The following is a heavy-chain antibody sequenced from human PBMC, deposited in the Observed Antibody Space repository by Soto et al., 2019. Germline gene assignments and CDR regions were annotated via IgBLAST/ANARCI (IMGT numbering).Heavy chain of an antibody. V-gene: IGHV4-34*01. CDR3: ARGGRYCSGGSCYFYYYYYGMDV. J-gene: IGHJ6*02. D-gene: IGHD2-15*01. CDR1: GGSFSGYY. CDR2: INHSGST. Sequence: QVQLQQWGAGLLKPSETLSLTCAVYGGSFSGYYWSWLRQPPGTGLEWIGEINHSGSTNYNPSLKSRVTISVDTSKNQFSLKLSSVTAADTAVYYCARGGRYCSGGSCYFYYYYYGMDVWGQGTTVTVSS.